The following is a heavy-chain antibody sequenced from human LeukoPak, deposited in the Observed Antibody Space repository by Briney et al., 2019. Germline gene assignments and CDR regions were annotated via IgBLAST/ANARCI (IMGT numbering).Heavy chain of an antibody. CDR3: TKRVKYGGTWDHFAD. Sequence: PGGSLRLSCAASGFTFDNYRMSWVRQAPGKGLEWVSTVYADGGNTYYADSVEGRFTISRDNSKSTLILQMNSLRVEDTALYYCTKRVKYGGTWDHFADWGQGTLVTVSS. V-gene: IGHV3-23*01. CDR2: VYADGGNT. J-gene: IGHJ4*02. CDR1: GFTFDNYR. D-gene: IGHD1-14*01.